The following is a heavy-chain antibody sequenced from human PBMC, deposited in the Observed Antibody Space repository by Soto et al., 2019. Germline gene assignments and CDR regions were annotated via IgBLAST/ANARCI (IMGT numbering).Heavy chain of an antibody. CDR2: INHSGST. V-gene: IGHV4-34*01. D-gene: IGHD3-9*01. J-gene: IGHJ5*02. Sequence: SETLSLTCAVYGGSFSGYYWSWIRQPPGKGLEWIGEINHSGSTNYNPSLKSRVTISVDTSKNQFSLKLSSVTAADTAVYYCARSLRWFDPWGQGTLVTVSS. CDR1: GGSFSGYY. CDR3: ARSLRWFDP.